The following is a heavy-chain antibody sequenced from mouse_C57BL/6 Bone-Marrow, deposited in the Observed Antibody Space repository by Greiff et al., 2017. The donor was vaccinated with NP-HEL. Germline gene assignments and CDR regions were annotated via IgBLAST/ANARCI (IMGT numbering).Heavy chain of an antibody. J-gene: IGHJ1*03. CDR1: GYSFTGYF. CDR2: INPYNGDT. CDR3: ARNGNYLYWYFDV. V-gene: IGHV1-20*01. D-gene: IGHD2-1*01. Sequence: DVQLQESGPELVKPGDSVKISCKASGYSFTGYFMNWVMQSHGKSLEWIGRINPYNGDTFYNQKFKGKATLTVDKSSSTAHMELRSLTSEDSAVYYCARNGNYLYWYFDVWGTGTTVTVSS.